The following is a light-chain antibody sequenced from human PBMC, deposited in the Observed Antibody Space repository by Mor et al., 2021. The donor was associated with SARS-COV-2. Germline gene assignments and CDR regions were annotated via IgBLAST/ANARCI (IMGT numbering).Light chain of an antibody. CDR1: GIRSD. J-gene: IGKJ1*01. V-gene: IGKV1-17*01. Sequence: GIRSDLAWYQHRPGSAPKRLVFDALTLQSGVPSRFSGSSSATGFTLTISGLQPDDFTTYYCLQYNDYPRTFGQGTKV. CDR3: LQYNDYPRT. CDR2: DAL.